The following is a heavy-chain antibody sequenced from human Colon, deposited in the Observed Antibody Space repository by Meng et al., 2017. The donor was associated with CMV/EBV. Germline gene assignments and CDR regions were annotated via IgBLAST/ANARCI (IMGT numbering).Heavy chain of an antibody. J-gene: IGHJ1*01. CDR2: ISYDGSNQ. V-gene: IGHV3-30-3*01. CDR1: GFTFSSYA. D-gene: IGHD2-2*02. CDR3: ARGSVPAAINGVMYFHH. Sequence: SLRLSCAASGFTFSSYAMHWVRQAPGKGLEWVACISYDGSNQYYADSVKGRFTISRDNYRNILYLQMNSLRPEDTAVYDCARGSVPAAINGVMYFHHWGQGTLVTVSS.